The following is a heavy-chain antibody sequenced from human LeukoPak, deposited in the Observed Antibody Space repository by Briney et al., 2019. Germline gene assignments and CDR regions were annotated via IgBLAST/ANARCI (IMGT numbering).Heavy chain of an antibody. CDR1: GFTFDDYA. D-gene: IGHD6-13*01. CDR2: ISWNSGNI. Sequence: GRSLRLTCSASGFTFDDYAMHWVRQAPGKGLEWVSGISWNSGNITYGDSVKGRFTISRDNAKNSLYLQMNSLRTEDTALYYCAKGGAAADNYWYFDLWGRGTLVTVSS. J-gene: IGHJ2*01. V-gene: IGHV3-9*01. CDR3: AKGGAAADNYWYFDL.